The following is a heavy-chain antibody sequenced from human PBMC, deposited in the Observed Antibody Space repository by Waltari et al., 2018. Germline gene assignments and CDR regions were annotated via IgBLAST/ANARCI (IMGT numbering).Heavy chain of an antibody. Sequence: EVQLVQSGAEVKRPGESLKISCRGSGSSFTSYWIGWGRQMPGKGLEWMGSIYPGDSDTRYSPSFQGQVTISADKSISTAYLQWSSLKASDTAMYYCARYSSSSVPWFDPWGQGTLVTVSS. J-gene: IGHJ5*02. CDR2: IYPGDSDT. CDR3: ARYSSSSVPWFDP. CDR1: GSSFTSYW. D-gene: IGHD6-13*01. V-gene: IGHV5-51*01.